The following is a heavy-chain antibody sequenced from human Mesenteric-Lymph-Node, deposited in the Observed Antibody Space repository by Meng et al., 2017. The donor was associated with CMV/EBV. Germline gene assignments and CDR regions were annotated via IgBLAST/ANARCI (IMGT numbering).Heavy chain of an antibody. Sequence: SGGSVSSGSSSWSWIRQPPGKGLEWIGYIYYSGSTNYNPSLKSRVTISVDTSKNQFSLKLSSVTAADTAVYYCARENRLQSNYYFDYWGQGTLVTVSS. D-gene: IGHD5-24*01. CDR2: IYYSGST. V-gene: IGHV4-61*01. CDR1: GGSVSSGSSS. J-gene: IGHJ4*02. CDR3: ARENRLQSNYYFDY.